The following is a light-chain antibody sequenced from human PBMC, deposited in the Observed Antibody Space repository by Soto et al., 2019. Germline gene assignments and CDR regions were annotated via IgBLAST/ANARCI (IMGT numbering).Light chain of an antibody. CDR1: QTVSSTY. V-gene: IGKV3-20*01. Sequence: PGERATLSCRASQTVSSTYLAWYQQKPGQAPRLLIYGASSRATGIHDRFSGSGSGTDFTLTISRLEPEDFAVYYCQQYTTSLPWTLGQGTKVEI. CDR3: QQYTTSLPWT. J-gene: IGKJ1*01. CDR2: GAS.